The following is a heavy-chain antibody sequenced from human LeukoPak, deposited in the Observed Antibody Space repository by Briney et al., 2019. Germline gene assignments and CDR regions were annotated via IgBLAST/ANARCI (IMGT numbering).Heavy chain of an antibody. D-gene: IGHD1-14*01. V-gene: IGHV3-23*01. CDR2: ISGSGGST. CDR3: AKAQSRTYPDSVLGSYFFDY. CDR1: GFTFSSCA. J-gene: IGHJ4*02. Sequence: GGSLRLSCAASGFTFSSCAMSWVRQAPGKGLEWVSAISGSGGSTYYADSVKGRFTISRDNSKNTLYLQMNSLRAEDTAVYYCAKAQSRTYPDSVLGSYFFDYWGQGTLVTVSS.